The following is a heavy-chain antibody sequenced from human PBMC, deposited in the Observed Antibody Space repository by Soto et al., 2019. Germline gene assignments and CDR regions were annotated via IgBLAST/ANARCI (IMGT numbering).Heavy chain of an antibody. Sequence: QVQLVLSGAEVKKPGSSVKVSCEASGRTFSSYSIIWVRQAPGQGLEWMGRITPVLGIANYAQKFQGRVTITADKSTSTAYMDLSSLTFEDTAVYYCARGGAVAGDPNLQRYYYGMDVWGQGTTVTVSS. CDR3: ARGGAVAGDPNLQRYYYGMDV. D-gene: IGHD6-19*01. J-gene: IGHJ6*02. CDR1: GRTFSSYS. CDR2: ITPVLGIA. V-gene: IGHV1-69*02.